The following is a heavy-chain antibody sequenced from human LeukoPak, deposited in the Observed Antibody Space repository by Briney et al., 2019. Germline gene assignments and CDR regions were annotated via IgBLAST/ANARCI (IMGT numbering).Heavy chain of an antibody. CDR3: ARNFATHSGSYYPV. CDR1: GGSISSYY. CDR2: IYYSGST. D-gene: IGHD1-26*01. J-gene: IGHJ4*02. V-gene: IGHV4-59*01. Sequence: SETLSLTRTVSGGSISSYYWSWIRQPPGKGLEWIGYIYYSGSTNYNPSLKSRVTISVDTSKNQFSLKLSSVTAADTAVYYCARNFATHSGSYYPVWGQGTLVTVSS.